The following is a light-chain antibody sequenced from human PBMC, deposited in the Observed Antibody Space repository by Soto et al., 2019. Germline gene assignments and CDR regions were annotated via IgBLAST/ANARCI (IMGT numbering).Light chain of an antibody. CDR2: GAS. CDR1: QSLSSN. CDR3: QQYNNWPLT. Sequence: EIVMTQSPATLSVSPGERATLSCRASQSLSSNLAWYRQKPGQAPRLLIYGASTRATGIPARFSGSGSGKEFTLTISSLQSEDFAVYYCQQYNNWPLTFGGGTKVEIK. J-gene: IGKJ4*01. V-gene: IGKV3-15*01.